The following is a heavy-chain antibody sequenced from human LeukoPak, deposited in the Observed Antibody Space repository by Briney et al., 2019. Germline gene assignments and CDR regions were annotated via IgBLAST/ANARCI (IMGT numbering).Heavy chain of an antibody. CDR1: GFTFSSYS. J-gene: IGHJ4*02. CDR3: AKDTTDCSSTSCHTY. V-gene: IGHV3-23*01. CDR2: ISGSGGST. D-gene: IGHD2-2*01. Sequence: GGSLRLSCAASGFTFSSYSMNWVRQAPGKGLEWVSAISGSGGSTYYADSVKGRFTISRDNSKNTLYLQMNSLRAEDTAVYYCAKDTTDCSSTSCHTYWGQGTLVTVSS.